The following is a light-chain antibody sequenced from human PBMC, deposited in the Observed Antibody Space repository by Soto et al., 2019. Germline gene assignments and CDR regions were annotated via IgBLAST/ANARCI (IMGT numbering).Light chain of an antibody. CDR3: SSYTSSSTLS. CDR2: DVS. J-gene: IGLJ1*01. V-gene: IGLV2-14*01. CDR1: SSDVGGYNY. Sequence: QSALTQPASVSGSPGQSITISCTGTSSDVGGYNYVSWYQQHPGKAPKLMIYDVSNRPSGVSNRFSGSKSGNTASLTISGLQAEDAADYYCSSYTSSSTLSFGTGTKVTVL.